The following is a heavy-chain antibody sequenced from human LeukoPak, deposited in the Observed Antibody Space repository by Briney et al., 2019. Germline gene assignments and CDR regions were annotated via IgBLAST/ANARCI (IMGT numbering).Heavy chain of an antibody. Sequence: SETLSLTCAVYGGSFSGYYWSWIRQPPGKGLEWIGEINHSGSTNYNPSLKSRVTISVDTSKNQFSLKLSSVTAADTAVYYCAGGRPKLRFLEWYFLYYFDYWGQGTLVTVSS. V-gene: IGHV4-34*01. D-gene: IGHD3-3*01. CDR3: AGGRPKLRFLEWYFLYYFDY. CDR1: GGSFSGYY. J-gene: IGHJ4*02. CDR2: INHSGST.